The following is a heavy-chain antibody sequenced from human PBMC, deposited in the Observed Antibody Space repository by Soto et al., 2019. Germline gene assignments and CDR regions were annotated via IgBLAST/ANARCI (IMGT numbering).Heavy chain of an antibody. D-gene: IGHD4-17*01. V-gene: IGHV3-30-3*01. Sequence: QVQLVESGGGVVQPGRSLRLSCAASGFTFSSYAMHWVRQAPGKGLEWVAVISYDGSNKYYADSVKGRFTISRDNSKNRLYLEMTSLSAEDTAVYYGSRDRGDDGDYVYYYYGMDVWGQWTTVTVSS. J-gene: IGHJ6*02. CDR3: SRDRGDDGDYVYYYYGMDV. CDR2: ISYDGSNK. CDR1: GFTFSSYA.